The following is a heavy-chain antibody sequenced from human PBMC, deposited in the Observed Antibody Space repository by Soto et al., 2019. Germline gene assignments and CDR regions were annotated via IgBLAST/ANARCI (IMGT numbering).Heavy chain of an antibody. J-gene: IGHJ3*02. V-gene: IGHV1-2*04. Sequence: QVQLVQSGAEVKKPGASVKVSCKASGYTFTGYYMHWVRQAPGQGLEWMGWINPNRGGTNYAQKFQGWVTMTRDTSISTAYMELSRLRSDDTAVYYCARETLDRYYYDSSGYYSHDAFDIWGQGTMVTVSS. CDR3: ARETLDRYYYDSSGYYSHDAFDI. CDR2: INPNRGGT. D-gene: IGHD3-22*01. CDR1: GYTFTGYY.